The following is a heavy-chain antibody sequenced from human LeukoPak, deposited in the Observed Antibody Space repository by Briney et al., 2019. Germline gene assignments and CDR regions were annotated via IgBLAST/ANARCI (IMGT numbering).Heavy chain of an antibody. V-gene: IGHV4-31*03. J-gene: IGHJ4*02. CDR3: ARGIRYFDWLLSRLDY. CDR1: GGSISSGGYY. CDR2: IYYSGST. D-gene: IGHD3-9*01. Sequence: SETLSLTCTVSGGSISSGGYYWGWIRQHPGKGLEWIGYIYYSGSTYYNPSLKSRVTISVDTSKNQFSLKLSSVTAADTAVYYCARGIRYFDWLLSRLDYWGRGTLVTVSS.